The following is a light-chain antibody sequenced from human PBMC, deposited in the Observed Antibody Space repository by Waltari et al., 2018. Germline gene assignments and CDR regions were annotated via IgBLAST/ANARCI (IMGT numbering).Light chain of an antibody. J-gene: IGKJ4*01. CDR1: QSISSS. V-gene: IGKV3-15*01. CDR3: QQYNNWPLT. CDR2: GAS. Sequence: EIVMTQSPATLSLSPGERATLSCRASQSISSSLAWYQQKPGQAPRPLIYGASTRATGIPARFSGSGSGTEFTLTISSLQSEDFAVYYCQQYNNWPLTFGGGTKVEIK.